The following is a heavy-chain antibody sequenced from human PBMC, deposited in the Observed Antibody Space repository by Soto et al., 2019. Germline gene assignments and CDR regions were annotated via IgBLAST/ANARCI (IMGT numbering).Heavy chain of an antibody. CDR2: IYYSGST. CDR3: ARAYCSGGSCSSFDY. CDR1: GGSISSSSYY. V-gene: IGHV4-39*01. Sequence: SLTCTVSGGSISSSSYYWGWIRQPPGKGLEWIGSIYYSGSTYYNPSLKSRVTISVDTSKNQFSLKLSSVTAADTAVYYCARAYCSGGSCSSFDYWGQGTLVTVSS. J-gene: IGHJ4*02. D-gene: IGHD2-15*01.